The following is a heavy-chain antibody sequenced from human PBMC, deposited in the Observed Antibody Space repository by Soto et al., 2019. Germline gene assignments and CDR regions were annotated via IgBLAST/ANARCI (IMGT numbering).Heavy chain of an antibody. CDR1: GFTFSSYA. CDR2: ISGGGGTT. J-gene: IGHJ1*01. CDR3: AKDQAAGGTISRYFQD. D-gene: IGHD6-13*01. V-gene: IGHV3-23*01. Sequence: EVQLLESGGGLVQPEGSLRLSCEASGFTFSSYAMSWVRQAPWKGLEWVSGISGGGGTTYYADSVKGRFTISRDNSKNTLYLQVNSLRAEDTAVYYCAKDQAAGGTISRYFQDWGQGTLVTVSS.